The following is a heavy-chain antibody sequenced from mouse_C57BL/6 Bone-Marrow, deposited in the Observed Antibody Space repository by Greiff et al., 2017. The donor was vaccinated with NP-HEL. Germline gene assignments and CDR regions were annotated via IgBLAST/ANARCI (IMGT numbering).Heavy chain of an antibody. V-gene: IGHV2-3*01. CDR1: GFSLTSSG. CDR3: AKGVVAC. J-gene: IGHJ3*01. Sequence: QVQLKESGPGLVAPSQSLSITCSVSGFSLTSSGVSWVRPPPGTGLELLGVIWGDGSTNYHSALIFRLSISKDHSTSQVFLKLNSLQTDGTATYYCAKGVVACWVGGTLVTVSA. CDR2: IWGDGST.